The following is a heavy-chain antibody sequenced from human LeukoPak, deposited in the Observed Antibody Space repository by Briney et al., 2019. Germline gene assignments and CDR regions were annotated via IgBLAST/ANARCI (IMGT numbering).Heavy chain of an antibody. J-gene: IGHJ4*02. CDR2: INPSGGST. CDR3: ARGDYADYGTYY. V-gene: IGHV1-46*01. CDR1: GYTFTSYY. D-gene: IGHD4-17*01. Sequence: VASVTVSCKASGYTFTSYYMHWVRQAPGQGLEWMGIINPSGGSTSYAQKFQGRVTMTRDTSTSTVYMELSSLRSEDTAVYRSARGDYADYGTYYWGQGTLVTVSS.